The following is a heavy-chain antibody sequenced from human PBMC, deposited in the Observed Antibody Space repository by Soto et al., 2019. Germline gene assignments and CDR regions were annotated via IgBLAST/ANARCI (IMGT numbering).Heavy chain of an antibody. CDR2: ISGSGSAT. V-gene: IGHV3-23*01. CDR3: AKSPKSAKGYRNFDF. J-gene: IGHJ4*02. Sequence: EVQLLESGGTLAQPGGSLRLSCAASGVTCSFYAMSWFRQAPGKGLEWVSAISGSGSATYYGDSVQSRFTFSRDNSKNTVYLQLSSVRAEDTAVYYCAKSPKSAKGYRNFDFWGLGTLVTVSS. D-gene: IGHD1-1*01. CDR1: GVTCSFYA.